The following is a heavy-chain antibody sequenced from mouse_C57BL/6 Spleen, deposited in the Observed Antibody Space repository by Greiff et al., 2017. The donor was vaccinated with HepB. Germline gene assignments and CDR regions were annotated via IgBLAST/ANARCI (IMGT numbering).Heavy chain of an antibody. D-gene: IGHD3-2*02. J-gene: IGHJ2*01. CDR2: IDPSDSYT. CDR1: GYTFTSYW. V-gene: IGHV1-59*01. CDR3: AREGDSSVDY. Sequence: QVQLQQPGAELVRPGTSVKLSCKASGYTFTSYWMHWVKQRPGQGLEWIGVIDPSDSYTNYNQKFKGKATLTVDTSSSTAYMQLSSLTSEDSAVYYCAREGDSSVDYWGQGTTLTVSS.